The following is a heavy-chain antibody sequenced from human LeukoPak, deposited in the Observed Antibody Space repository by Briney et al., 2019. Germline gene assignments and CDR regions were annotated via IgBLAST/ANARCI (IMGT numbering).Heavy chain of an antibody. V-gene: IGHV1-18*01. CDR1: GYTFTSYG. CDR3: ASTIHCGGDCPFEY. D-gene: IGHD2-21*02. CDR2: ISAYNGNT. Sequence: ASVKVSCKPSGYTFTSYGISWVRQAPGQGLEWMGWISAYNGNTNYAQKLQGRVTMTTDTSTSPAYMELRSLRSDDTAVYYCASTIHCGGDCPFEYWGQGTLVTVSS. J-gene: IGHJ4*02.